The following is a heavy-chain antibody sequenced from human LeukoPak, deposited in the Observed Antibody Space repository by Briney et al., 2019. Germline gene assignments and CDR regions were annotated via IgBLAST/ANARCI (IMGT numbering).Heavy chain of an antibody. V-gene: IGHV4-34*01. CDR3: ARGRVVVVPAAMSYYYYYYMDV. D-gene: IGHD2-2*01. Sequence: SETLSLTCAVYGGPFSGYYWSWIRQPPGKGLEWIGEINHSGSTNYNPSLKSRVTISVDTSKNQFSLKLSSVTAADTAVYYCARGRVVVVPAAMSYYYYYYMDVWAKGTTVTVSS. J-gene: IGHJ6*03. CDR2: INHSGST. CDR1: GGPFSGYY.